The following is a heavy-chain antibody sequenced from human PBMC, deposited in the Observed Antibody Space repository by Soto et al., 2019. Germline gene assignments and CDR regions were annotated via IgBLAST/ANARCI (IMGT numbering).Heavy chain of an antibody. CDR2: ISWNSGSI. CDR3: AKSHGPAISSSWTDAFDI. J-gene: IGHJ3*02. D-gene: IGHD6-13*01. Sequence: GGSLRLSCAAPGFTFDDYAMHWVRQAPGKGLEWVSGISWNSGSIGYADSVKGRFTISRDNAKNSLYLQMNSLRAEDTALYYCAKSHGPAISSSWTDAFDIWGQGTMVTVSS. CDR1: GFTFDDYA. V-gene: IGHV3-9*01.